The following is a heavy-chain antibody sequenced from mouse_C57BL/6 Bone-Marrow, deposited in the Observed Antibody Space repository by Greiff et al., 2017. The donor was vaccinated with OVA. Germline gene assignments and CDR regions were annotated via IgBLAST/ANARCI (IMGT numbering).Heavy chain of an antibody. CDR3: ARPGYYAMDY. V-gene: IGHV5-2*01. J-gene: IGHJ4*01. CDR2: INSDGGST. D-gene: IGHD3-2*02. CDR1: EYAFPSYY. Sequence: DVKLVESGGGLVQPGESLKLSCASNEYAFPSYYMSWVRKTPEKRLELVAAINSDGGSTSYPYTMEIRFIFSRDNTKKTLYQQMSSLGSEDTALYYGARPGYYAMDYWGQGTSVTVSS.